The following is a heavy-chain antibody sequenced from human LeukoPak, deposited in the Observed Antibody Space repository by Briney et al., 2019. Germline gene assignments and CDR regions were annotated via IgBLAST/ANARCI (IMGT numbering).Heavy chain of an antibody. CDR1: GFSFSSYS. Sequence: PGGSLRLSCAASGFSFSSYSLNWVRQAPGKGLVWVSCISSGSTYIYYADSVKGRFTIPRDNAKNSLYLQMNSLRAEDTAVYYCARETYEGAFDIWGQGTIVTVSS. J-gene: IGHJ3*02. CDR3: ARETYEGAFDI. CDR2: ISSGSTYI. V-gene: IGHV3-21*01. D-gene: IGHD3-3*01.